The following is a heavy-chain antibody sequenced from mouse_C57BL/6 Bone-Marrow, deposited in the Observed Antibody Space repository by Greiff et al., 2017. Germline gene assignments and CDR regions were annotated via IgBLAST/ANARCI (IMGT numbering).Heavy chain of an antibody. CDR3: ARRGYYGVAY. CDR1: GYTFTSYW. D-gene: IGHD1-1*01. J-gene: IGHJ3*01. Sequence: QVQLQQPGAELVMPGASVKLSCKASGYTFTSYWMHWVKQRPGQGLEWIGEIDPSDSYTNYNQKFKGKSTLTVDKSSSTAFMQLSSLTSEDSAVDYCARRGYYGVAYWGQGTLATVSA. V-gene: IGHV1-69*01. CDR2: IDPSDSYT.